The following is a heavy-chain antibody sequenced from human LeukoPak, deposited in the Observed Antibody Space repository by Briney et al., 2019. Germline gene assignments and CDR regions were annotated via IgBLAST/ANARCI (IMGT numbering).Heavy chain of an antibody. CDR3: ATPIGGLVRCGSTSCYRFDY. Sequence: PSETLSLTCTVSGGSISSSSYYWGWIRQPPGKGLEWIGSIYYSGSTYYNPSLKSRVTISVDTSKNQFSLKLSSVTAADTAVYYCATPIGGLVRCGSTSCYRFDYWGQGRLVPVSS. J-gene: IGHJ4*02. CDR1: GGSISSSSYY. V-gene: IGHV4-39*01. CDR2: IYYSGST. D-gene: IGHD2-2*02.